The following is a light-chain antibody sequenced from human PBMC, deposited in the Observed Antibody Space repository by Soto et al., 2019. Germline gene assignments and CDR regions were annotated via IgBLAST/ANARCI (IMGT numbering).Light chain of an antibody. CDR3: QTWGTGIYVV. CDR2: VNSDGSH. Sequence: QLVLTQSPSASASLGASVKLTCTLTSGHSTYAIAWHQQQPEKGPRYLMKVNSDGSHTKGDGIPDRFSGSSSGAERYLTISSLQSDDEADYYCQTWGTGIYVVFGGGTKLTVL. J-gene: IGLJ2*01. CDR1: SGHSTYA. V-gene: IGLV4-69*01.